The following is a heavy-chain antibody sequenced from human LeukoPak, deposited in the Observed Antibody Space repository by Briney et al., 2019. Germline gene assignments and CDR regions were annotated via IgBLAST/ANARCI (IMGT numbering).Heavy chain of an antibody. D-gene: IGHD6-6*01. V-gene: IGHV3-20*04. CDR3: AKDGRTGSSGTRYMDV. J-gene: IGHJ6*03. CDR2: LNWNGAST. Sequence: PGGSLRLSCAASGFTFDDYGLSWVRQVPGKGLEWVSGLNWNGASTGYADSVKGRFTISRDNSKNTLYLQMNSLRAEDTAVYYCAKDGRTGSSGTRYMDVWGKGTTVAVSS. CDR1: GFTFDDYG.